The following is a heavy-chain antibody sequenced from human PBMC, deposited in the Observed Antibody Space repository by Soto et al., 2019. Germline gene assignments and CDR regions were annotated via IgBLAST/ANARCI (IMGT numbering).Heavy chain of an antibody. J-gene: IGHJ6*02. CDR3: ARAELRFLEWLSSGYYYGMDV. CDR1: GFTFSSYS. D-gene: IGHD3-3*01. V-gene: IGHV3-21*01. CDR2: ISSSSSYI. Sequence: PGGSLRLSCAASGFTFSSYSMNWVRQAPGKGLEWVSSISSSSSYIYYADSVKGRFTISRDNAKNSLYLQMNSLRAEDTAVYYCARAELRFLEWLSSGYYYGMDVWGQGTTVTVS.